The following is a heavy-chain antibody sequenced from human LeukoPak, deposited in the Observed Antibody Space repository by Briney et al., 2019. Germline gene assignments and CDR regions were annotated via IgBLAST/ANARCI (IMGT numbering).Heavy chain of an antibody. V-gene: IGHV3-7*01. Sequence: PGGSLRLSCAGPGFTFGNSWMNSFRQAPGKGLEWVAHIKQDGSDTYVDSVKGRFTISRDIAKTSLFQHMNSQTTEHSAVYYCAREHSSHFTWGQGTLVTVSS. CDR2: IKQDGSDT. J-gene: IGHJ4*02. CDR3: AREHSSHFT. CDR1: GFTFGNSW. D-gene: IGHD3-3*02.